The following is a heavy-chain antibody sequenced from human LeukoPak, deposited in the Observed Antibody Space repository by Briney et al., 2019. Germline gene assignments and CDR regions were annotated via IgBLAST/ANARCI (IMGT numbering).Heavy chain of an antibody. CDR1: GYTFTSYG. Sequence: ASLKVSCKASGYTFTSYGISWVRQAPGQGLEWMGWISAYNGNTNYAQKLQGRVTMTTDTSTSTAYMELRSLRSDDTAVYYCARDRVAVAGGYYFDYWGQGTLVTVSS. CDR3: ARDRVAVAGGYYFDY. J-gene: IGHJ4*02. V-gene: IGHV1-18*01. CDR2: ISAYNGNT. D-gene: IGHD6-19*01.